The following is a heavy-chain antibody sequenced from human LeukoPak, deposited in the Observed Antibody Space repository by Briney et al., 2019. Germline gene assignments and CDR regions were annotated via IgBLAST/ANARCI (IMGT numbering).Heavy chain of an antibody. J-gene: IGHJ3*01. CDR3: VRGTRAFDV. V-gene: IGHV3-48*04. CDR1: GFIFSSYD. Sequence: GGSLRLSCAASGFIFSSYDFNWVRQPPGKGLEWVSYISSRSRTIYYADSVKGRFTISRDNAQKSLYLQINSLRGDDTALYYCVRGTRAFDVWGQGTMVTVSS. CDR2: ISSRSRTI.